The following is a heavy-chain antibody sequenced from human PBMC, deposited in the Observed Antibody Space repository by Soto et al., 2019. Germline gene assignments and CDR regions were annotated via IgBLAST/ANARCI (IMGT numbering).Heavy chain of an antibody. Sequence: GGSLRLSCAASGFTFSSYEMNWVRQAPGKGLEWVSYISSSGSTIYYADSVKGRFTISRDNAKNSLYLQMNSLRAEDTAVYYCHGGSGRSPDYYYGMDVWGQGTTVTVSS. V-gene: IGHV3-48*03. D-gene: IGHD3-10*01. CDR3: HGGSGRSPDYYYGMDV. J-gene: IGHJ6*02. CDR2: ISSSGSTI. CDR1: GFTFSSYE.